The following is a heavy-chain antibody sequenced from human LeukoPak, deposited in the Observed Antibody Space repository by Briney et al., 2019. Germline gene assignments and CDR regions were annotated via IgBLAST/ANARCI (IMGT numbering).Heavy chain of an antibody. CDR2: IIPIFGTV. CDR1: GGTFSSYA. J-gene: IGHJ4*02. CDR3: AREGQATGGYSSSLPMNY. Sequence: SVKVSCKASGGTFSSYAISWVRQAPGQGLEWMGGIIPIFGTVNYAQKFQGRVTITADKSTSTAYMELSSLRSKDTAVYYCAREGQATGGYSSSLPMNYWGQGTLVTVSS. V-gene: IGHV1-69*06. D-gene: IGHD6-13*01.